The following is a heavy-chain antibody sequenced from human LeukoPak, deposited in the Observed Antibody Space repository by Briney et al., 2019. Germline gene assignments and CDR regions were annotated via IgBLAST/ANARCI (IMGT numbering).Heavy chain of an antibody. V-gene: IGHV1-2*02. CDR2: INPNSGGT. Sequence: GASVKVSCKASGYTFTGYYMHWVRQAPGQGLEWMGWINPNSGGTNYAQKFQGRVTMTRDTFISTAYMELSRLRSDDTAVYYCARALYSSSWFDYWGQGTLVTVSS. D-gene: IGHD6-13*01. J-gene: IGHJ4*02. CDR1: GYTFTGYY. CDR3: ARALYSSSWFDY.